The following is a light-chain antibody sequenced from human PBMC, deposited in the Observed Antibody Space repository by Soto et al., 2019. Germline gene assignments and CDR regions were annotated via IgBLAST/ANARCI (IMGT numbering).Light chain of an antibody. CDR1: QSVRSSH. CDR2: GTS. Sequence: EIVLTKSTVTLSLSPGERATLSLRASQSVRSSHLAWYQQMPGQAPRLLIYGTSNRATGIPDRFSGSGSGTDFTLTISRLEPDDFAVYYCQQYSSSPLTFGGGTKVDI. CDR3: QQYSSSPLT. J-gene: IGKJ4*01. V-gene: IGKV3-20*01.